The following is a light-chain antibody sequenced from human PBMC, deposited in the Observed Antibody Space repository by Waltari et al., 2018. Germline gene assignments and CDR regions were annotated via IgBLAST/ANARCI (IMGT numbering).Light chain of an antibody. CDR3: QSYDSSLSGYV. Sequence: QSVLTQPPSVSGAPGQGVTIHCPGSSSNIGAGYEVHWYQQLPGTAPKLLIYGNSNRPSGVPDRFSGSKSGTSASLAITGLQAEDEADYYCQSYDSSLSGYVFGTGTKVTVL. CDR1: SSNIGAGYE. CDR2: GNS. J-gene: IGLJ1*01. V-gene: IGLV1-40*01.